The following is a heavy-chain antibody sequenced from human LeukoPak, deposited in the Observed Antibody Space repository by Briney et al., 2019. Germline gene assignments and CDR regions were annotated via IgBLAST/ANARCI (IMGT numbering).Heavy chain of an antibody. CDR3: ARFITPRAFDV. D-gene: IGHD3-22*01. V-gene: IGHV3-30-3*01. J-gene: IGHJ3*01. CDR1: GFTFSSYA. Sequence: GGSLRLSCAASGFTFSSYAMHWVRQAPGKGLEWVAVISYDGSNEYYADSVKGRFTISRDNSKNTLYLQMNSLRAEDTAVYYCARFITPRAFDVWGQGTMVTVSS. CDR2: ISYDGSNE.